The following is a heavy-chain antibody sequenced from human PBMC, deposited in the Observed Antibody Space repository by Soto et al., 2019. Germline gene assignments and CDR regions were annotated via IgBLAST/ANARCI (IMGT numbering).Heavy chain of an antibody. Sequence: SETLSLTCNVSCGSINSYWWSWIRQPAGKGLEWIGRVYSSGTTDYNPSLNSRVTMSIETSKNQFSLKLSSVTAADTAVYYCARDIGSYAYGEGYWGQGIQVTVS. J-gene: IGHJ4*02. V-gene: IGHV4-4*07. D-gene: IGHD3-10*01. CDR2: VYSSGTT. CDR1: CGSINSYW. CDR3: ARDIGSYAYGEGY.